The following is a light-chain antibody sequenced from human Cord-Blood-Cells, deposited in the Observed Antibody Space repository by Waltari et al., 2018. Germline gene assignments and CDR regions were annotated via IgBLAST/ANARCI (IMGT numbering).Light chain of an antibody. Sequence: DIQMTQSPSSLSASVGDRVTINCQASQDISTYLNWYQQKPGKAPKLLIYDASNLETGVPSRFSGSGSGTDFTFTISSLQPEDIATYYCQQYDNPLYTFGQGTKLEIK. V-gene: IGKV1-33*01. CDR2: DAS. CDR3: QQYDNPLYT. J-gene: IGKJ2*01. CDR1: QDISTY.